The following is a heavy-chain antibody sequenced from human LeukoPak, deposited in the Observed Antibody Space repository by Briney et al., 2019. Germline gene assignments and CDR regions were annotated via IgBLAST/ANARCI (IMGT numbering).Heavy chain of an antibody. J-gene: IGHJ4*02. CDR1: GGSFSGYY. CDR3: ARNPGRYSYGPSGIDY. CDR2: INHSGST. Sequence: SETLSLTCAVYGGSFSGYYWSWIRQPPGKGLEWIGEINHSGSTNYNPSLKSRVTISVDTSKNQFSLKLSSVTAADTAVYYCARNPGRYSYGPSGIDYWGQGTLVTVSS. V-gene: IGHV4-34*01. D-gene: IGHD5-18*01.